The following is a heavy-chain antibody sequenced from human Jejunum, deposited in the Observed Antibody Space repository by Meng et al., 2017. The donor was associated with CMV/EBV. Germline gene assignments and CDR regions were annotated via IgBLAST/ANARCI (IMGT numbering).Heavy chain of an antibody. CDR1: GVSFDDYG. CDR2: INWSSAGT. J-gene: IGHJ4*02. Sequence: SGVSFDDYGMTWVRQAPGKGLEWVSGINWSSAGTYYADSVKGRFTISRDNAKNSLYLQMNSLRDEDTALYYCAGIGDSSGYAKIDYWGQETLVTVSS. V-gene: IGHV3-20*03. CDR3: AGIGDSSGYAKIDY. D-gene: IGHD3-22*01.